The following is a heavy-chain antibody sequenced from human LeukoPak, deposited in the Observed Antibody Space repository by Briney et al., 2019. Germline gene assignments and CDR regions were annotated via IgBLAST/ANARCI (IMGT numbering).Heavy chain of an antibody. D-gene: IGHD4-23*01. V-gene: IGHV3-48*03. Sequence: GGSLRLSCAASVFNFSSYEMNWVRQAPGKGLEWISHISTGTYIAYTDSVKGRFTISRDNAKNSLYLQMNSLRAEDTAVYYCTREQDREAAATVVGDYWGQGTLVTVSS. CDR3: TREQDREAAATVVGDY. CDR2: ISTGTYI. CDR1: VFNFSSYE. J-gene: IGHJ4*02.